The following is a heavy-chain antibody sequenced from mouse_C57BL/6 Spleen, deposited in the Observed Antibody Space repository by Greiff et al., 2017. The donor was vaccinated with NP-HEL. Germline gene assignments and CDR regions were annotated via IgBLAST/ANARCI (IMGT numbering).Heavy chain of an antibody. Sequence: DVKLQESGGDLVKPGGSLKLSCAASGFTFSSYGMSWVRQTPDRRLEWVATISSGGSYTYYPDSVKGRFTLSRDNAKTTLYLQMSSLKSEDTAMYSCARQYYYGSSYWYVDVWGTGTTVTVSS. CDR2: ISSGGSYT. CDR1: GFTFSSYG. J-gene: IGHJ1*03. CDR3: ARQYYYGSSYWYVDV. V-gene: IGHV5-6*02. D-gene: IGHD1-1*01.